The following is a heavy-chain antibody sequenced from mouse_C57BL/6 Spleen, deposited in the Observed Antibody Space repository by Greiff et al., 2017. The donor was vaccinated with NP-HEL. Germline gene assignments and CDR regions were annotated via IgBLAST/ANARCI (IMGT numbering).Heavy chain of an antibody. CDR1: GFNIKDDY. Sequence: EVQRVESGAELVRPGASVKLSCTASGFNIKDDYMHWVKQRPEQGLEWIGWIDPENGDTEYASKFQGKATITADTSSNTAYLQLSSLTSEDTAVYYCTLDSSGSYYFDYWGQGTTLTVSS. V-gene: IGHV14-4*01. CDR2: IDPENGDT. CDR3: TLDSSGSYYFDY. J-gene: IGHJ2*01. D-gene: IGHD3-2*02.